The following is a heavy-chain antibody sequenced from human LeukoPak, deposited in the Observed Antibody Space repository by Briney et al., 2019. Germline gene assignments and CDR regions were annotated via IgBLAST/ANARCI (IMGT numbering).Heavy chain of an antibody. Sequence: GGSLRLSCAASGFTFSSYAMHWVRQAPGKGLEWVAVISYDGSNKYYADSVKGRFTISRDNAKNSLYLQMNSLRAEDTAVYYCASDPNIMITFGGVIERYMDVWGKGTTVTVSS. CDR3: ASDPNIMITFGGVIERYMDV. CDR1: GFTFSSYA. V-gene: IGHV3-30-3*01. J-gene: IGHJ6*03. D-gene: IGHD3-16*02. CDR2: ISYDGSNK.